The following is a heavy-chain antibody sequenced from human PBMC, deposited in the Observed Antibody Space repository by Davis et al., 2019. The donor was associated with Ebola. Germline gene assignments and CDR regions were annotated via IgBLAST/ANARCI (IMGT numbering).Heavy chain of an antibody. J-gene: IGHJ4*02. Sequence: SQTLSLTCAISGDSVPSNSATWNWIRQSPSRGLEWLGRTYYRSKWYNDYAVSVKSRVTINPDTSKNQFSLLMTSVTPEDTAVYYCARGVMKGASGWFFNYWGQGTLVTVSS. CDR3: ARGVMKGASGWFFNY. D-gene: IGHD6-19*01. V-gene: IGHV6-1*01. CDR2: TYYRSKWYN. CDR1: GDSVPSNSAT.